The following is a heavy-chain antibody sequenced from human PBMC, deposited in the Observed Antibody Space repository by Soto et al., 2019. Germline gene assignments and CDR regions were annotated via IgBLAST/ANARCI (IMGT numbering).Heavy chain of an antibody. CDR3: AKDVLRFLEWLLYGYFQH. CDR2: ISGSGGST. V-gene: IGHV3-23*01. Sequence: PGGSLRLSCAASGFTFSSYAMSWVRQAPGKGLEWVSAISGSGGSTYYADSVKGRFTISRDNSKNTLYLQMSSLRAEDTAVYYCAKDVLRFLEWLLYGYFQHWGQGTLVTVSS. D-gene: IGHD3-3*01. J-gene: IGHJ1*01. CDR1: GFTFSSYA.